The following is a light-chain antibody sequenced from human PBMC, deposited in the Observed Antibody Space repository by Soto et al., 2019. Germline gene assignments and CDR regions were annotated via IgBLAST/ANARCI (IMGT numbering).Light chain of an antibody. CDR2: GAS. CDR1: QSVSSTY. J-gene: IGKJ5*01. V-gene: IGKV3-20*01. Sequence: EIVLTQSPGTLSLSPGERATLSCRASQSVSSTYIAWYQQKPGQAPRLLIYGASSRATGIPDRFSGSGSGTDFTLTISRLEPEDFAVYYCQQYGSLRPTTFGQGTRLEIK. CDR3: QQYGSLRPTT.